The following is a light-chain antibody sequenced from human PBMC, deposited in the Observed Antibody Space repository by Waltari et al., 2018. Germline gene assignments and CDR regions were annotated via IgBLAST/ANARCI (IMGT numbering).Light chain of an antibody. J-gene: IGKJ2*01. CDR1: QDIRRW. CDR3: QQANSFPYT. V-gene: IGKV1-12*01. CDR2: AAS. Sequence: DIQVTQSPSSVSASIGDRVTITCRTSQDIRRWLAWYQQKPGKAPNLLIYAASSLQSGVPSRFSGSGSGTDFTLTISSLQPEDFATYYCQQANSFPYTFGQGTKVEIK.